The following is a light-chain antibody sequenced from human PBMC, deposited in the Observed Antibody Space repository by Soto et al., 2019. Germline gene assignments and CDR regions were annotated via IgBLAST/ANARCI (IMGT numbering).Light chain of an antibody. CDR2: DTY. CDR3: HQFDSVPLT. CDR1: HDIGTY. Sequence: DVQMTQSPSSLSASVGDRVTITCQASHDIGTYLNWYQHKPGKAPKLLIFDTYHLATGVPARFSGSGSDTYFTFTITNLQAEDFAAYYCHQFDSVPLTFGGGTHVEI. V-gene: IGKV1-33*01. J-gene: IGKJ4*01.